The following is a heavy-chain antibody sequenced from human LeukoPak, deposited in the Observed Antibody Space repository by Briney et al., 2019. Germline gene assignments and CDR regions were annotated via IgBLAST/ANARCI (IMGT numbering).Heavy chain of an antibody. J-gene: IGHJ5*02. CDR1: GGSISSSSYY. CDR2: IYYSGST. Sequence: PSETLSLTCTVSGGSISSSSYYWGWIRQPPGKGLEWIGSIYYSGSTYYNPSLKSRVTISIDTSKNQFSLRLSSVTAADTAVYYCARGLGFCSSTSCYVFGRGNWFDPWGQGTLVTVSS. V-gene: IGHV4-39*07. D-gene: IGHD2-2*01. CDR3: ARGLGFCSSTSCYVFGRGNWFDP.